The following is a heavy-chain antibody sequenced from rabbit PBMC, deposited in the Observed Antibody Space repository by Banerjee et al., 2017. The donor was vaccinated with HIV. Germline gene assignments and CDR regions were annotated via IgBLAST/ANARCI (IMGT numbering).Heavy chain of an antibody. Sequence: QEQLEESGGGLVKPEGSLTLTCKASGFDLSSSYYMCWVRQAPGKGLEWIGCIYAGSSGSTYYASWVNGRFSISRSTSLNTVDLKMTSLTVADTATYFCARDLAGVIGWNFNLWGQGTLVTVS. CDR2: IYAGSSGST. D-gene: IGHD4-1*01. CDR1: GFDLSSSYY. V-gene: IGHV1S43*01. J-gene: IGHJ4*01. CDR3: ARDLAGVIGWNFNL.